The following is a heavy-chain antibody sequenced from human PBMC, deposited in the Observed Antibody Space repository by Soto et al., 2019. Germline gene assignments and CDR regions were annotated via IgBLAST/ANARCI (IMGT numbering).Heavy chain of an antibody. Sequence: ASVKVSCKASGYTFTRYDINWVRQATGQGLEWMGWINPNSGGTNYAQKFQGWVTMTRDTSISTAYMELSRLRSDDTAVYYCARVKRYSSGWYEIDYWGQGTLVTVSS. CDR2: INPNSGGT. CDR3: ARVKRYSSGWYEIDY. J-gene: IGHJ4*02. CDR1: GYTFTRYD. V-gene: IGHV1-2*04. D-gene: IGHD6-19*01.